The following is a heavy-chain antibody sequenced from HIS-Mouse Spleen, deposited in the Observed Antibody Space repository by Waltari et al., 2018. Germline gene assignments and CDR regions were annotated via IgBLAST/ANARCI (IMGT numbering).Heavy chain of an antibody. CDR2: IYYSGRT. J-gene: IGHJ2*01. Sequence: QLQLQESGPGLVKPSETLSLTCTVSGGSISSSSYYWGWIRQHPGKGLEWIGSIYYSGRTYYNPSIKSRVTISVATAKNQFSLKLSSVTAADTAVYYCAREIPYSSSWYDWYFDLWGRGTLVTVSS. V-gene: IGHV4-39*07. CDR1: GGSISSSSYY. D-gene: IGHD6-13*01. CDR3: AREIPYSSSWYDWYFDL.